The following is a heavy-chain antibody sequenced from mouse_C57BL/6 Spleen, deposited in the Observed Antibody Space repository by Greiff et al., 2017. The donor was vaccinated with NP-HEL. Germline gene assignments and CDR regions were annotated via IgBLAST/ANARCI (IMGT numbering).Heavy chain of an antibody. J-gene: IGHJ4*01. D-gene: IGHD2-14*01. Sequence: QVQLQQPGAELVMPGASVKLSCKASGYTFTSYWMHWVKQRPGQGLEWIGEIDPSDSYTNYNQKFKGKSTLTVDKSSSTAYMQLSSLTSEDSAVYYSARREAIGCWGQGASVTVSS. V-gene: IGHV1-69*01. CDR3: ARREAIGC. CDR2: IDPSDSYT. CDR1: GYTFTSYW.